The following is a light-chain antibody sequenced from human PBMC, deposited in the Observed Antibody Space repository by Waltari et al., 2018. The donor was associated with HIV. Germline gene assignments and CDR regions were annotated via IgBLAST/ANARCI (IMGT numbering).Light chain of an antibody. CDR3: QQYSRPMYT. V-gene: IGKV1-5*03. CDR2: KAS. Sequence: DIQMTQSPSTLSASVGDRVTITCRASQTISVWLAWYQQKPGKDPKLLIYKASSLESGFPSRFSGSGSGTEFTLTISSLHPDDFATYYCQQYSRPMYTFGQGTKLEIK. CDR1: QTISVW. J-gene: IGKJ2*01.